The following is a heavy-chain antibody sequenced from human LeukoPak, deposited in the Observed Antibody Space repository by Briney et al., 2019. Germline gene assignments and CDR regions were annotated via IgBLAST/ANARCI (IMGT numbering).Heavy chain of an antibody. CDR2: ISAYNGNT. J-gene: IGHJ4*02. CDR1: GYTFTSYG. V-gene: IGHV1-18*01. D-gene: IGHD5-24*01. CDR3: ARDGLQRWLQFGGHFDY. Sequence: RASVKVSCKASGYTFTSYGISWVRQAPGQGLEWMGWISAYNGNTNYAQKLQGRVTMTTDTSTSTAYMELRSLRSDDTAVYYCARDGLQRWLQFGGHFDYWGQGTLVTVSS.